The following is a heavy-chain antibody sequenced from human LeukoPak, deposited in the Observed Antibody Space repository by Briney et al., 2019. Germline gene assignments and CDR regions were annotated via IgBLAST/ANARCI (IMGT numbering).Heavy chain of an antibody. CDR3: ARGRGDYGPHYYYYMDV. Sequence: GASVKVSCKASGGTFSSYAISWVRQAPGQGLEWMGGIIPIFGTANYAQKFQGRVTITTDESTSTAYMELSSLRSEDTAVYYCARGRGDYGPHYYYYMDVWGKGTTVTVSS. CDR2: IIPIFGTA. D-gene: IGHD4/OR15-4a*01. V-gene: IGHV1-69*05. J-gene: IGHJ6*03. CDR1: GGTFSSYA.